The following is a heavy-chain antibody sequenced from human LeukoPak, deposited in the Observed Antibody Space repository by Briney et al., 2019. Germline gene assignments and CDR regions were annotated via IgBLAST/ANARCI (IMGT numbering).Heavy chain of an antibody. CDR2: IIPIFGTA. CDR1: GGTFSSYA. J-gene: IGHJ5*01. V-gene: IGHV1-69*05. CDR3: AREWNNWFDS. Sequence: VASVKVSCKASGGTFSSYAISWVRQAPGQGLEWMGGIIPIFGTANYAQKFQGRVTITTDESTSTAYMELSSLRSEDTAVYYCAREWNNWFDSWGQGTLVTVSS. D-gene: IGHD5-12*01.